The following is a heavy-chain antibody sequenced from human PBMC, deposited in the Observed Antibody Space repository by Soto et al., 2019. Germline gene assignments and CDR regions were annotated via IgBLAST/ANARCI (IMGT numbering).Heavy chain of an antibody. CDR2: ISGSGGST. Sequence: GGSLRLSCAASGFTFSSYAMSWVRQAPGKGLEWVSAISGSGGSTYYADSVKGRFTISRDNSKNTLYLQMNSLRAEDTAVYYCPKGRIAGLYADWGQGTPVTVSS. V-gene: IGHV3-23*01. CDR1: GFTFSSYA. D-gene: IGHD6-13*01. J-gene: IGHJ4*02. CDR3: PKGRIAGLYAD.